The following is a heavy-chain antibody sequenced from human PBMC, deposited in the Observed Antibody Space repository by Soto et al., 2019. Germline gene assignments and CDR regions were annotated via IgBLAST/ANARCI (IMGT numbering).Heavy chain of an antibody. CDR3: ARSSGTYSDFDY. CDR2: INPNSGGT. J-gene: IGHJ4*01. Sequence: QVHLVQSGAEVKKSGASVKVSCEASGYSFTAYCVHWVRQAPGQGLEWMGWINPNSGGTNYAQRFQGRVAMTTDTSTNTAYMELNSLKSYDTALYFCARSSGTYSDFDYWGQVTQFTFSS. D-gene: IGHD1-26*01. CDR1: GYSFTAYC. V-gene: IGHV1-2*02.